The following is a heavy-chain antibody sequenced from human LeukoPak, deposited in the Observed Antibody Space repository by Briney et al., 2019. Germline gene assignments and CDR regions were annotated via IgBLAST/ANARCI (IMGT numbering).Heavy chain of an antibody. V-gene: IGHV1-2*02. J-gene: IGHJ4*02. CDR2: INPNSGGT. CDR3: ARDTVTTSSPDY. D-gene: IGHD4-17*01. CDR1: GYTFSGYY. Sequence: ASVKVSCKASGYTFSGYYMHWVRQAPGQGLEWMGWINPNSGGTNYAQKFQGRVTMTRDTSISTAYMELSRLRSDDTAVYYCARDTVTTSSPDYWGQGTLVTVSS.